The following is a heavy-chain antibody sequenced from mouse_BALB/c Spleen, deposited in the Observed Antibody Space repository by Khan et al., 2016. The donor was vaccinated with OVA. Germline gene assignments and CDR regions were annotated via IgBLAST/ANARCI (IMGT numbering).Heavy chain of an antibody. D-gene: IGHD4-1*01. CDR3: ARELGGAY. Sequence: VRLQQSGPELVKPGASVKISCKASGYTFTDYNMHWVKQSHGKSLEWIGYIYPYNGGAAYNQNFKNKATLTVDNSSSTAYMELRSLTSEDSAVYYCARELGGAYWGQGTLVTVSA. CDR1: GYTFTDYN. CDR2: IYPYNGGA. J-gene: IGHJ3*01. V-gene: IGHV1S29*02.